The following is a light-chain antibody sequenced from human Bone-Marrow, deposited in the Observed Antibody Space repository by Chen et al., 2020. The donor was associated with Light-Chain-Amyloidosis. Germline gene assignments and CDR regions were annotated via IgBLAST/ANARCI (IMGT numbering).Light chain of an antibody. CDR1: SSNIGAGHD. Sequence: QSVLTQPPSVPGTPGQRVIISCTGSSSNIGAGHDEHWYHQLPGTAPKLLIYGNNNRPSGVPDRFSGSKSGTSASLAITGLQAEDEADYYCQSYDSRQSALFGGGTKLTVL. CDR3: QSYDSRQSAL. CDR2: GNN. J-gene: IGLJ2*01. V-gene: IGLV1-40*01.